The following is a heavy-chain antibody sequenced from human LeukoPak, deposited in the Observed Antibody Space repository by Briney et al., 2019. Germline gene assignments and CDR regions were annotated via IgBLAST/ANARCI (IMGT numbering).Heavy chain of an antibody. CDR2: IYHSGST. Sequence: SETLSLTCTVSGGSISSSSYYWGWIRQPPGKGLEWIGSIYHSGSTYYNPSLKSRVTISVDTSKNQFSLKLSSVTAADTAVYYCARERSIYYDSSGYPHFDYWGQGTLVTVSS. CDR3: ARERSIYYDSSGYPHFDY. J-gene: IGHJ4*02. CDR1: GGSISSSSYY. V-gene: IGHV4-39*07. D-gene: IGHD3-22*01.